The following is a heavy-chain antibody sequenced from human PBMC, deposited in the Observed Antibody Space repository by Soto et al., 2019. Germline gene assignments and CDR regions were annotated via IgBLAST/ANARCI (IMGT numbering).Heavy chain of an antibody. D-gene: IGHD2-15*01. CDR2: ISGTGDSI. J-gene: IGHJ4*02. CDR1: GFTFSSYA. V-gene: IGHV3-23*01. CDR3: AKFSQGPRAGYCTGGNCFFDY. Sequence: EVQLLESGGDLVQPGGSLRLSCAASGFTFSSYAMAWVRQAPGKGLEWVSGISGTGDSIYYTDSVKGRFTISRDNSKNTLYLQMNSLRADDTAVYYCAKFSQGPRAGYCTGGNCFFDYWGQGTLVTVSS.